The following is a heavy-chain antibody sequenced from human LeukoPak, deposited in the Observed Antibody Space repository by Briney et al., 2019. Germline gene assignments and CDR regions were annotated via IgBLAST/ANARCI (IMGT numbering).Heavy chain of an antibody. Sequence: PGGSLRLSCAASGFTFSDYYMSWIRQAPGKGLEGVSYISSSGSTIYYADSVKGRFTISRDNAKNSLYLQMNSLRAEDTAVYYCASQVYCSSTSCRPYYYYGMDVWGQGTTVTVSS. CDR2: ISSSGSTI. J-gene: IGHJ6*02. D-gene: IGHD2-2*01. CDR3: ASQVYCSSTSCRPYYYYGMDV. V-gene: IGHV3-11*01. CDR1: GFTFSDYY.